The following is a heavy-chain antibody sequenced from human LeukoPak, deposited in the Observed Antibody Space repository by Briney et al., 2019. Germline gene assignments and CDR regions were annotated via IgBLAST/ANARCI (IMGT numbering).Heavy chain of an antibody. CDR1: GFTFSSYW. Sequence: GGSLRLSCAASGFTFSSYWMSWVRQAPGKGLEWVANIKQDGSEKYYVDSVKGRFTISRGNAKNSLYLQMNSLRAEDTAVYYCARVFLSLDYAFDIWGQGTMVTVSS. CDR2: IKQDGSEK. D-gene: IGHD3-3*01. CDR3: ARVFLSLDYAFDI. V-gene: IGHV3-7*04. J-gene: IGHJ3*02.